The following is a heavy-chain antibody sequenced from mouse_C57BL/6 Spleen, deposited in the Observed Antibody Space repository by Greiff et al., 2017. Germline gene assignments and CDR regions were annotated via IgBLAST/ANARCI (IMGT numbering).Heavy chain of an antibody. Sequence: QVQLQESGPGLVAPSPSLSITCTVSGFSLTSYGVHWVRQPPGQGLEWLVVIWRDGSAPYNSALNSFLGNSKYNSKSQGFLAMNSLHTDETAMYYVDSSSPPDQGYFDVWGTGTTVTVSS. J-gene: IGHJ1*03. V-gene: IGHV2-6*03. D-gene: IGHD1-3*01. CDR2: IWRDGSA. CDR1: GFSLTSYG. CDR3: DSSSPPDQGYFDV.